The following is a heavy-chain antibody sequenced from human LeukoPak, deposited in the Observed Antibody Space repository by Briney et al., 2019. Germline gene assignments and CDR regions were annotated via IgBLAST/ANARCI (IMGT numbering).Heavy chain of an antibody. D-gene: IGHD2-2*01. CDR2: IYYSGST. Sequence: PETLSLTCTVSGGSISSSSYYWGWIRQPPGKGLEWIGIIYYSGSTYYNPSLKSRLTISVDTSKNQFSLKLSSVTATDTAVYYCARRGYCSSTSCYEYWFDPWGQGTLVTVSS. CDR1: GGSISSSSYY. CDR3: ARRGYCSSTSCYEYWFDP. J-gene: IGHJ5*02. V-gene: IGHV4-39*01.